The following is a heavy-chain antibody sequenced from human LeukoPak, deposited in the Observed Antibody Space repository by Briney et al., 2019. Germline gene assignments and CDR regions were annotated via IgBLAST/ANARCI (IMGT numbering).Heavy chain of an antibody. Sequence: XXXRQXPGKGLEWVSAISGSGGSTYYADSVKGRFTISRDNSKNTLYLQMNSLRAEDTAVYYCAIPGYSSSSGYFDYWGQGTLVTVSS. CDR3: AIPGYSSSSGYFDY. V-gene: IGHV3-23*01. CDR2: ISGSGGST. J-gene: IGHJ4*02. D-gene: IGHD6-13*01.